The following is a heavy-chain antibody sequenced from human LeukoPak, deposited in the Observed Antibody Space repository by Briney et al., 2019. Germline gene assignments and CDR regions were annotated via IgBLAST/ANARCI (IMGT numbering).Heavy chain of an antibody. V-gene: IGHV3-23*01. CDR3: AKWPEGAMDYFDY. Sequence: GSLRLSCAASGFSFSSYAMTWARQAPVKGLEWVSAISGDGTRTYYADSVKGRFTISRDDSKNTLYLEMSSLRVEDTAIYYCAKWPEGAMDYFDYWGQGTLVTVSS. CDR2: ISGDGTRT. D-gene: IGHD3-16*01. CDR1: GFSFSSYA. J-gene: IGHJ4*02.